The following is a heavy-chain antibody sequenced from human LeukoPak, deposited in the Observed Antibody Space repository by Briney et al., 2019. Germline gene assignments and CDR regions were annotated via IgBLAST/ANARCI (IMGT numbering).Heavy chain of an antibody. J-gene: IGHJ4*02. D-gene: IGHD2-15*01. CDR2: INHSGST. Sequence: PSETLSLTCTVYGGSFSGYYWSWIRQPPGKGLEWIGEINHSGSTNYNPSLKSRVTISVDTSKNQFSLKLSSVTAADTAVYYCARERRSATLDYWGQGTLVTVSS. CDR1: GGSFSGYY. V-gene: IGHV4-34*01. CDR3: ARERRSATLDY.